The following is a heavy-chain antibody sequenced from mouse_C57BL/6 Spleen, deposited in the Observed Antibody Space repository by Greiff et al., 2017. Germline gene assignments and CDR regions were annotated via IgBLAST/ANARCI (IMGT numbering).Heavy chain of an antibody. Sequence: EVHLVESGPELVKPGASVKISCKASGYSFTDYNMNWVKQSNGKSLEWIGVINPNYGTTSYNQKFKGKATLTVDQSSSTAYMQLNSLTSEDSAVYYCARGAPPYGNYVDYAMDYWGQGTSVTVSS. J-gene: IGHJ4*01. CDR2: INPNYGTT. V-gene: IGHV1-39*01. CDR1: GYSFTDYN. D-gene: IGHD2-1*01. CDR3: ARGAPPYGNYVDYAMDY.